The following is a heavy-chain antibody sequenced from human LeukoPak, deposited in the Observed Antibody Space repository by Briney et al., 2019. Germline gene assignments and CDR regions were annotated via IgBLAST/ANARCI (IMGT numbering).Heavy chain of an antibody. J-gene: IGHJ5*02. Sequence: SETLSLTCTVSGGSISSGSYYWSWIRQPAGKGLEWIGRIYTSGSTNYNPSLKSRVTISVDTSKNQFSLKLSSVTAADTAVYYCAREEADQWLVQNWFDPWGQGTLVTVSS. CDR2: IYTSGST. D-gene: IGHD6-19*01. CDR1: GGSISSGSYY. V-gene: IGHV4-61*02. CDR3: AREEADQWLVQNWFDP.